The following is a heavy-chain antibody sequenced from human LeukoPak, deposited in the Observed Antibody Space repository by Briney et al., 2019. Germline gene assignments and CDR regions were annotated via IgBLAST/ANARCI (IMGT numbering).Heavy chain of an antibody. J-gene: IGHJ3*02. CDR1: GFTFSSYS. CDR3: ARDRGDGDAFDI. CDR2: ISSSSSYI. D-gene: IGHD2-21*01. V-gene: IGHV3-21*01. Sequence: PGGSLRLSCAASGFTFSSYSMNWVRQAPGKGLEWVSSISSSSSYIYYADSVKGRFTISRDNAKNSLYLQMNSLRAEDTAVYYCARDRGDGDAFDIWGQGTMVTVSP.